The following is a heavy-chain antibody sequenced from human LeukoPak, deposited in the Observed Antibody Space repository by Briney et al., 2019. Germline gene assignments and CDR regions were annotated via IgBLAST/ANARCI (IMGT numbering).Heavy chain of an antibody. CDR2: IYYSGST. CDR1: GGSISSSSYY. J-gene: IGHJ4*02. V-gene: IGHV4-39*01. D-gene: IGHD6-6*01. CDR3: SRRAQLAPRQPRDY. Sequence: PSETLSLTCTVSGGSISSSSYYWGWIRQPPGKGLEWIGSIYYSGSTYYNPSLKSRFTISVDTSKNQFSLKLNSVTAADTAVYYCSRRAQLAPRQPRDYWGQGALVTVSS.